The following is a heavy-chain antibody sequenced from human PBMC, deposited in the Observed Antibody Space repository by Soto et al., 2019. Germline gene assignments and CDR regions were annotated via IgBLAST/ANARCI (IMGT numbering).Heavy chain of an antibody. CDR3: MRVTRHPAGDY. CDR2: IFSDDQK. V-gene: IGHV2-26*01. CDR1: GFSLNVARMG. J-gene: IGHJ4*02. Sequence: QVTLKESGPVLVKPTDTLTLTCTVYGFSLNVARMGVAWIRQPPGKALEWLALIFSDDQKFYRTSLKTRLTISKYASKSQVVLSMTNVDPGDTATYYCMRVTRHPAGDYWGQGIRVTVSS.